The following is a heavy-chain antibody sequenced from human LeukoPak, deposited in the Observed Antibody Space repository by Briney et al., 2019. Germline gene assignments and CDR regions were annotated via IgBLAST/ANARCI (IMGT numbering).Heavy chain of an antibody. D-gene: IGHD5-18*01. CDR2: INPNSGGT. CDR3: ARDLRGYSYGYHYYYYMDV. CDR1: GYTFTGYY. Sequence: ASVKVSCKASGYTFTGYYMHWVRRAPGQGLEWMGWINPNSGGTNYAQKFQGRVTMTRDTSISTAYMELSRLRSDDTAVYYCARDLRGYSYGYHYYYYMDVWGKGTTVTVSS. V-gene: IGHV1-2*02. J-gene: IGHJ6*03.